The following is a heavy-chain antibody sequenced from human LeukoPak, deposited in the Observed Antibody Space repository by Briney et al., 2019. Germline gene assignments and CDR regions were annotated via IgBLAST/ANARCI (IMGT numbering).Heavy chain of an antibody. J-gene: IGHJ5*02. CDR3: AREGYSSSWYGRGYNWFDP. D-gene: IGHD6-13*01. CDR1: GGSISSYY. Sequence: SETLSLTCTVSGGSISSYYWSWIRQPPGKGLEWIGYIYYSGSTDYNPSLKSRVTISVDTSKNQFSLKLSSVTAADTAVYYCAREGYSSSWYGRGYNWFDPWGQGTLVTVSS. CDR2: IYYSGST. V-gene: IGHV4-59*01.